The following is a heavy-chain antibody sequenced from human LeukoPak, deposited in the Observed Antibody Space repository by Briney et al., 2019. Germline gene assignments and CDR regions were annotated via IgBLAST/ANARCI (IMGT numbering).Heavy chain of an antibody. J-gene: IGHJ4*02. D-gene: IGHD6-13*01. CDR1: GGSIRSSTYY. CDR3: ARDDQHLGPFKC. V-gene: IGHV4-39*07. CDR2: IHYSGST. Sequence: SETLSLTCSVSGGSIRSSTYYWGWIRQPPGKGLEWIGSIHYSGSTYYNPSPKSRVTISVDTSKNQFSLTLSSLTAADTAVYYCARDDQHLGPFKCWGQGTLVTVSS.